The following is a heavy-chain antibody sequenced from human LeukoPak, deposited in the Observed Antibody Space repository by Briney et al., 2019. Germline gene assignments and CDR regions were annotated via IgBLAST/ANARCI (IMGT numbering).Heavy chain of an antibody. CDR3: ARDSSGSCDY. J-gene: IGHJ4*02. Sequence: GGSLRLSCAASGFTFSSYAMHWVRQAPGKGLEWVAIIWYEGSKNYYGDSVKGRFTISRDNSKNTLYLQMNSLRAEDTAVYYCARDSSGSCDYWGQGTLATVSS. CDR2: IWYEGSKN. V-gene: IGHV3-33*01. D-gene: IGHD1-26*01. CDR1: GFTFSSYA.